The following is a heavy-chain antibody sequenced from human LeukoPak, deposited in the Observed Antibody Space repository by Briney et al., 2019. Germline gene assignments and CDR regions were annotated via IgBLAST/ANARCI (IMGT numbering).Heavy chain of an antibody. CDR1: GFTFSSYS. J-gene: IGHJ4*02. D-gene: IGHD3-9*01. CDR3: ARDGWNYDILTGTAPDY. CDR2: ISSSSYI. V-gene: IGHV3-21*01. Sequence: GGSLRLSCAASGFTFSSYSMNWVRQAPGKGLEWVSSISSSSYIYYADSVKGRFTISRDNAKNSLYPQMNSLRAEDTAVYYCARDGWNYDILTGTAPDYWGQGTLVTVSS.